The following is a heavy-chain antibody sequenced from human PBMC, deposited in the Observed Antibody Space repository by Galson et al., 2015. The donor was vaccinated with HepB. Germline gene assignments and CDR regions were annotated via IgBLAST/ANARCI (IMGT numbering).Heavy chain of an antibody. Sequence: SETLSLTCTVSGASISSYYWNWIRQPPGKGLEWIGYISYSGSPNYNPSLKSRVTISINTSKNQFSLNLSSVTAADTAVYYCARVYDSSSADLDYWGQGTLVT. CDR1: GASISSYY. J-gene: IGHJ4*02. CDR3: ARVYDSSSADLDY. D-gene: IGHD6-6*01. V-gene: IGHV4-59*01. CDR2: ISYSGSP.